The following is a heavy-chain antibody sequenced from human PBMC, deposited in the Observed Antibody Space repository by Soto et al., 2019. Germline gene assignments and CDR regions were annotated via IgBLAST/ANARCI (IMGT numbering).Heavy chain of an antibody. Sequence: PLETLSLTCTVSGGSISSYYWSWIRQPAGKGLEWIGRIYTSGSTNYNPSLKSRVTMSVDTSKNQFSLKLSSVTAADTAVYYCARDLREGAARLYYYYYGMDVWGQGTTVTVSS. V-gene: IGHV4-4*07. CDR2: IYTSGST. D-gene: IGHD6-6*01. CDR3: ARDLREGAARLYYYYYGMDV. CDR1: GGSISSYY. J-gene: IGHJ6*02.